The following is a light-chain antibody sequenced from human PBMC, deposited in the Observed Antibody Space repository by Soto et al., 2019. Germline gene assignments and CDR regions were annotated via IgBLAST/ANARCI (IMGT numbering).Light chain of an antibody. CDR2: GEF. CDR3: QQHNNKYLGT. CDR1: KNVSSR. Sequence: IPITPSPTPLSVSPGERTTLYCTASKNVSSRFAWYQQKHGEAPRLPLYGEFTRATGMAARFSGSGCGREFNIPTSNLHSEEFVVSYCQQHNNKYLGTFGQGTRLEI. J-gene: IGKJ5*01. V-gene: IGKV3-15*01.